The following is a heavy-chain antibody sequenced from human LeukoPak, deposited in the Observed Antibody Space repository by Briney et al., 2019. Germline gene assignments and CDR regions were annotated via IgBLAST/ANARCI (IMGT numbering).Heavy chain of an antibody. V-gene: IGHV1-2*02. CDR3: ARDLSYSSSTLPPLDY. D-gene: IGHD6-6*01. CDR2: INPNSGGT. J-gene: IGHJ4*02. CDR1: GYTFTSYG. Sequence: ASVKVSCKASGYTFTSYGISWVRQAPGQGLEWMGWINPNSGGTNYAQKFQGRVTMTRDTSISTAYMELSRLRSDDTAVYYCARDLSYSSSTLPPLDYWGQGTLVTVSS.